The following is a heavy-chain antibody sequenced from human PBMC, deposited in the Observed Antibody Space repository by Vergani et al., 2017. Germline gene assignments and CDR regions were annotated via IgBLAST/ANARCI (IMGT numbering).Heavy chain of an antibody. CDR3: AKEYYDILTGYYSYFDY. Sequence: EVQLVESGGGLVQPGRSLRLSCAASGFTFDDYAMHWVRQAPGKGLEWVSGISWNSGSTGYADSVKGRFTMSRDNAKNSLYLQMNSLRAEDTALYYCAKEYYDILTGYYSYFDYWGQGTLVTVSS. J-gene: IGHJ4*02. CDR2: ISWNSGST. D-gene: IGHD3-9*01. CDR1: GFTFDDYA. V-gene: IGHV3-9*01.